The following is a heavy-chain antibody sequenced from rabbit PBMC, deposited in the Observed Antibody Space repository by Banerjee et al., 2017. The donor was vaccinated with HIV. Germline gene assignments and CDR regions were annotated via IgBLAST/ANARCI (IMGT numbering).Heavy chain of an antibody. CDR2: IAAGSSSIT. Sequence: QEQLEESGGDLVKPGASLTLTCTASGFSFSSNYWICWVRQAPGKGLEWIACIAAGSSSITYYATWAKGRFTISKTSSTTVTLQMTSLTAADTATYFCARDLAGVIGWNFNLWGPGTLVTVS. CDR1: GFSFSSNYW. CDR3: ARDLAGVIGWNFNL. D-gene: IGHD4-1*01. J-gene: IGHJ4*01. V-gene: IGHV1S45*01.